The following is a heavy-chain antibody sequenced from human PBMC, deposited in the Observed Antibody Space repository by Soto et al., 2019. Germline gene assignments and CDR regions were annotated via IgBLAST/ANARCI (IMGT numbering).Heavy chain of an antibody. V-gene: IGHV3-49*04. J-gene: IGHJ4*02. CDR2: IRSKAYGGTT. CDR1: GFTFGDYA. Sequence: GSLRLSCTASGFTFGDYAMSWVRQAPGKGLEWVGFIRSKAYGGTTEYAASVKGRFTISRDDSKSIAYLQMNSLKTEDTAVYYCTRRSPLRSGQSLWGQGTLVTVSS. D-gene: IGHD2-15*01. CDR3: TRRSPLRSGQSL.